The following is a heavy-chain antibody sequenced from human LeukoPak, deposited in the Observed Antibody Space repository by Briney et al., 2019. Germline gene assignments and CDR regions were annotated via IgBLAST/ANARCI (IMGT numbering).Heavy chain of an antibody. CDR3: ARAYSYGSDYYYGMDV. J-gene: IGHJ6*02. D-gene: IGHD5-18*01. CDR2: ISGYNGNT. CDR1: GYTFTSYG. V-gene: IGHV1-18*01. Sequence: ASVTVSCTASGYTFTSYGISWVRQAPGQGLEWMGWISGYNGNTKYAHKVQGRVTMTTDTSTGTAYMELRSLRSDDTAVYYCARAYSYGSDYYYGMDVWGQGTTVTVSS.